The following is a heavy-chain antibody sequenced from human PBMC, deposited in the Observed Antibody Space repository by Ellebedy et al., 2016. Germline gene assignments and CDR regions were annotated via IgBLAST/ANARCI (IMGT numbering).Heavy chain of an antibody. V-gene: IGHV4-34*01. Sequence: SETLSLXXAVYGGSFSGYYWSWIRQPPGKGLEWIGEINHSGSTNYNPSLKSRVTISLDTSKNQFSLKLSSVTAADTAVYYCARGRARVYSGYPISGDWFDPWGQGTLVTVSS. CDR1: GGSFSGYY. D-gene: IGHD5-12*01. CDR2: INHSGST. J-gene: IGHJ5*02. CDR3: ARGRARVYSGYPISGDWFDP.